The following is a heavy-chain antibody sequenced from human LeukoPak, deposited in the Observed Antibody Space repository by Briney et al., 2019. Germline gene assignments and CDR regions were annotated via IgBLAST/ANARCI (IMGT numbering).Heavy chain of an antibody. D-gene: IGHD3-3*01. Sequence: ASVKVSCKASGYTFTSYVISWVRQAPGQGLEWMGWVSAYNGNTNYAQKLQGRVTMTTDTYTSTAYMELRSLRSDDTAVYYCARDLLPYDFGSGSQFLWFDPWGQGTLVTVSS. J-gene: IGHJ5*02. CDR2: VSAYNGNT. CDR3: ARDLLPYDFGSGSQFLWFDP. V-gene: IGHV1-18*01. CDR1: GYTFTSYV.